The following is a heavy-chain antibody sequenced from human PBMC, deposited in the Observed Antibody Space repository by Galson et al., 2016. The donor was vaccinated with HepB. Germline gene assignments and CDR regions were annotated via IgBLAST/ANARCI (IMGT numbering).Heavy chain of an antibody. V-gene: IGHV4-31*03. CDR1: GGSISSGGYY. CDR2: IYYSGTT. D-gene: IGHD2-2*01. Sequence: TLSLTCTVSGGSISSGGYYWSWIRQHPGKGLEWIGYIYYSGTTYYNSSLKSRVTISVDTSKNQFSLKLSSVTAADTAVYYCARGLLGYCTSTSCYNWFDPWGQGTLVTVSS. CDR3: ARGLLGYCTSTSCYNWFDP. J-gene: IGHJ5*02.